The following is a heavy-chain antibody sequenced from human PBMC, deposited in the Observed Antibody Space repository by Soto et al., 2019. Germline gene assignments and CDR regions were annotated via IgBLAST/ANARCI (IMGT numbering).Heavy chain of an antibody. Sequence: GASVKVSCKASGGTFSSYAISWVRQAPGQGLEWMGWISAYNGNTNYAQKLQGRVTMTTDTSTSTAYMELRSLRSDDTAVYYCARGGDYYDSSGPGRCWGQGTLVTVSS. D-gene: IGHD3-22*01. J-gene: IGHJ4*02. V-gene: IGHV1-18*01. CDR2: ISAYNGNT. CDR3: ARGGDYYDSSGPGRC. CDR1: GGTFSSYA.